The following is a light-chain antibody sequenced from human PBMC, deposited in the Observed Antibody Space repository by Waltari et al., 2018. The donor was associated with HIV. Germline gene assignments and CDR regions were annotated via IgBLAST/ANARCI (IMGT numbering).Light chain of an antibody. Sequence: QSVLPQPPSASGTPGQRVTLSCSGRSSTIGSHYGYWYHQLPGTAPKLLIYRNNQRPSGFPDRFSGSKSGTSASLVISGLRSEDEADYYCAAWDDSLSGYVFGTGTKVTVL. V-gene: IGLV1-47*01. J-gene: IGLJ1*01. CDR1: SSTIGSHY. CDR2: RNN. CDR3: AAWDDSLSGYV.